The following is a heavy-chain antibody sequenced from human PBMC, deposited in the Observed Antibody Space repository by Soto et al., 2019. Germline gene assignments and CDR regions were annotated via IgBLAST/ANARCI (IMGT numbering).Heavy chain of an antibody. J-gene: IGHJ4*02. CDR2: IYWDDDK. CDR3: AHTSGGGNSACFDY. D-gene: IGHD2-21*02. V-gene: IGHV2-5*02. CDR1: GFSLSTSRVG. Sequence: QITLKESGPTLVKPTQTLTLTCTFSGFSLSTSRVGVGWIRQPPGKALEWLALIYWDDDKRYSPSLKTRLTITKDTPKSLVVLTTTYTSPVATATYYCAHTSGGGNSACFDYCGQGTLVTVSS.